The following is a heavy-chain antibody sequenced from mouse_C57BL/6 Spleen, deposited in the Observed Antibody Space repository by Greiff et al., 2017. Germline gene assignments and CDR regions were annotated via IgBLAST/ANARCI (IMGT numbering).Heavy chain of an antibody. CDR3: ARGRTTVVADWYFDV. D-gene: IGHD1-1*01. Sequence: VQLQQPGAELVRPGSSVKLSCKASGYTFTSYWMDWVKQRPGQGLEWIGNIYPSDSETHYNQKFKDTATLTVDKSSSTAYMQLSSLTSEDSAVYYCARGRTTVVADWYFDVWGTGTTVTVSS. CDR2: IYPSDSET. J-gene: IGHJ1*03. V-gene: IGHV1-61*01. CDR1: GYTFTSYW.